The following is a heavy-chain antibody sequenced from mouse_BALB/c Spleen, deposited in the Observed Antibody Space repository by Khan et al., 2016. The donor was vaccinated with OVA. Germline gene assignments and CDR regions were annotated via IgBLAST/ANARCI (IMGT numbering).Heavy chain of an antibody. J-gene: IGHJ3*01. CDR3: VRQLGLRSAWFAY. CDR2: IRSKSNNYAT. V-gene: IGHV10-1*02. CDR1: GFTFNTYA. Sequence: EVQLVESGGGLVQPKGSLKLSCAASGFTFNTYAMNWVRQAPGKGLEWVARIRSKSNNYATYYADSVKDRITISRDDSQSMLYLQMNNLKTEDTAMYYCVRQLGLRSAWFAYWGQGTLVTVSA. D-gene: IGHD3-1*01.